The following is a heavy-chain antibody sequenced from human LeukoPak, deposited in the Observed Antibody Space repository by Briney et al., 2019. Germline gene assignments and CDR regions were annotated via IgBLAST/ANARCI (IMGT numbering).Heavy chain of an antibody. Sequence: GGSLRLSCAASGFTFSRYGMSWVRQAPGKGLEWVSSISNSSPNIYYADSVKGRFTISRDSATDSLFLQMNSLRAEDTAVYYCARALHDSSGYYFDYWGQGTLVTVSS. D-gene: IGHD3-22*01. J-gene: IGHJ4*02. V-gene: IGHV3-21*01. CDR1: GFTFSRYG. CDR2: ISNSSPNI. CDR3: ARALHDSSGYYFDY.